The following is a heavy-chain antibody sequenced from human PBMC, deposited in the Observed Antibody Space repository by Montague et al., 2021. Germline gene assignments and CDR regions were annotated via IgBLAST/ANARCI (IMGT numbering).Heavy chain of an antibody. CDR3: TRPGGYCTNDTCYFWFAP. D-gene: IGHD2-8*01. CDR2: IYSSGST. CDR1: GGSISRSSYY. Sequence: SETLSLTCTVSGGSISRSSYYWGWIRQPPGKGLEWTGSIYSSGSTYYNPSLKSRVTISADTSKNQFSLKLSSVTAADTAVYYCTRPGGYCTNDTCYFWFAPWGRESWSPSPQ. J-gene: IGHJ5*02. V-gene: IGHV4-39*01.